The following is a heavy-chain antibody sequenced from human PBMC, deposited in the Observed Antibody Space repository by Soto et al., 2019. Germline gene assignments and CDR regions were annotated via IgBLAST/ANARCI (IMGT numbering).Heavy chain of an antibody. J-gene: IGHJ4*02. CDR3: ARARATIAAAAIFDC. CDR1: GGSISSGGYS. D-gene: IGHD6-13*01. CDR2: VYRTGST. V-gene: IGHV4-4*02. Sequence: SETLSLTCAVSGGSISSGGYSWSWVRQPPGKGLEWIGEVYRTGSTNYNPSLESRLTISVDKSKNQFSLKLTSVTAADTAVYYCARARATIAAAAIFDCWGQGTLVTVSS.